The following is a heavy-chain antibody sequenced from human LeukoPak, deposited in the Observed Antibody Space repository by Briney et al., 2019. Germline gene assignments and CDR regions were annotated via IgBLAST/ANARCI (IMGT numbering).Heavy chain of an antibody. Sequence: SETLSPTCTVSGGSISSGSYYWSWIRQPAGKGLEWIGRIYTSGSANYNPSLKSRVTMSVDTSKNQFSLKLSSVTAADTAVYYCARGDYDWYFDLWGRGTLVTVSS. CDR1: GGSISSGSYY. CDR3: ARGDYDWYFDL. J-gene: IGHJ2*01. CDR2: IYTSGSA. D-gene: IGHD4-17*01. V-gene: IGHV4-61*02.